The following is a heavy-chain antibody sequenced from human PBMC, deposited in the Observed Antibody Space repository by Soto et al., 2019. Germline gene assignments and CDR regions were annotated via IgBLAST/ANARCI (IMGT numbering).Heavy chain of an antibody. CDR2: ISSAGRT. V-gene: IGHV3-23*01. Sequence: EVQLLESGGGLVQPGGSLRLSCVASGFTFSSYAMSWVRQAPGKGLEWVSAISSAGRTYYADSVKGRFTISRDNSKNTLYLQMNSLRAEDTAVHYCAKAESSCASGWYAYWGQGTLVTVSS. J-gene: IGHJ4*02. CDR3: AKAESSCASGWYAY. CDR1: GFTFSSYA. D-gene: IGHD6-19*01.